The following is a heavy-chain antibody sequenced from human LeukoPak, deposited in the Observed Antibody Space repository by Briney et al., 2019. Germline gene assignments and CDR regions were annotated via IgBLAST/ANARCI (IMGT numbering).Heavy chain of an antibody. CDR1: GYTFTGYY. CDR2: INPSGGST. J-gene: IGHJ1*01. V-gene: IGHV1-46*01. Sequence: ASVKVSCKASGYTFTGYYMHWVRQAPGQGLEWMGIINPSGGSTSYAQKFQGRVTMTRDTSTSTVYMELSSLRSEDTAVYYCARAAWEDIVVVPAAEEYFQHWGQGTLVTVSS. CDR3: ARAAWEDIVVVPAAEEYFQH. D-gene: IGHD2-2*01.